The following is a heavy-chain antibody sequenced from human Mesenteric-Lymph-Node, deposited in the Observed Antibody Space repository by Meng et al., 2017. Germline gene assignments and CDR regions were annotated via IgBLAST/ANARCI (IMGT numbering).Heavy chain of an antibody. CDR1: GFTFSSYS. J-gene: IGHJ4*02. CDR3: AREGDGYNYFDY. Sequence: VRLVGSGGGLVKPGGSLRLSCAASGFTFSSYSMNWVRQAPGKGLEWVSSISSSSSYIYYADSVKGRFTISRDNAKNSLYLQMNSLRAEDTAVYYCAREGDGYNYFDYWGQGTLVTVSS. CDR2: ISSSSSYI. V-gene: IGHV3-21*01. D-gene: IGHD5-24*01.